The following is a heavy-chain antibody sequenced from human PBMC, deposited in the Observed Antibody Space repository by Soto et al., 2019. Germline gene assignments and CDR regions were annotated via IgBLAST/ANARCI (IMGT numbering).Heavy chain of an antibody. J-gene: IGHJ6*02. CDR3: ARGWSSYDFWSGYTSATFPYYGMDV. D-gene: IGHD3-3*01. CDR2: IYYSGST. CDR1: GGSISSGVYY. V-gene: IGHV4-31*03. Sequence: PSETLSLTCTVSGGSISSGVYYWSWMRHHPGNGLEWIGYIYYSGSTYYNPSLKSRVTISVDTSKNQFSLKLSSVTAADTAVYYCARGWSSYDFWSGYTSATFPYYGMDVWGQGSTVTV.